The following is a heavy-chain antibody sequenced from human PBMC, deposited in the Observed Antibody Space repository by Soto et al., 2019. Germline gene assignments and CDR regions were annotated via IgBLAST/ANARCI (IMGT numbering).Heavy chain of an antibody. V-gene: IGHV2-5*01. CDR2: IYWHDDK. Sequence: SGPTLVNPPQTLTLTCTFSVFLLSTSGVGVGWIRQHPGKALEWLALIYWHDDKRYSRSLKSRLTITKDTSKNQVVLTMTHMDPVDTATYYCAHGYSGSSTYSFDYWGQGTLVTVSS. CDR3: AHGYSGSSTYSFDY. D-gene: IGHD6-6*01. J-gene: IGHJ4*02. CDR1: VFLLSTSGVG.